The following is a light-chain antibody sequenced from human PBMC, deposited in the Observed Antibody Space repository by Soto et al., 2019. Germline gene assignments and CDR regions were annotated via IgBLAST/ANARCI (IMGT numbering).Light chain of an antibody. CDR2: KAS. Sequence: DIQMTQSPSSLSASVGDRVTVTCRASQAINNYLNWYQQKPGKAPKLLIYKASTLKSGVPSRFSGSGSGTEFTLTISSLQPDDFATYYCQHYNSYSEAFGQGTKVELK. J-gene: IGKJ1*01. CDR1: QAINNY. CDR3: QHYNSYSEA. V-gene: IGKV1-5*03.